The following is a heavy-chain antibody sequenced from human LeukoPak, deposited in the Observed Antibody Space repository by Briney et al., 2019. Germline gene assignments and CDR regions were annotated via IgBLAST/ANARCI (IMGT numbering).Heavy chain of an antibody. CDR3: ARARGRGLTGYNWFDP. CDR2: ISAYNGNT. CDR1: GYTFTSYG. D-gene: IGHD3-9*01. J-gene: IGHJ5*02. V-gene: IGHV1-18*01. Sequence: ASVKVSCKASGYTFTSYGISWVRQAPGQGLEWMGWISAYNGNTNYAQKLQGRVTMTTDTSTSTAYMELRSLRSDDTAVYYCARARGRGLTGYNWFDPWGREPWSPSPQ.